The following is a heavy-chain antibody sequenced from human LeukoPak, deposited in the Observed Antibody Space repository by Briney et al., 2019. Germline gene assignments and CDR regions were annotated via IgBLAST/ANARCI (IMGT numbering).Heavy chain of an antibody. CDR2: VNPSSGAT. D-gene: IGHD5-18*01. CDR3: ATIRGYSYGFDY. Sequence: ASVKVSCKAAGYTFTAYYIHWVRQAPGQGLEWMGWVNPSSGATDYAQKFQGRVTMTEDTSTDTAYMELSSLRSEDTAVYYCATIRGYSYGFDYWGQGTLVTVSS. CDR1: GYTFTAYY. V-gene: IGHV1-2*02. J-gene: IGHJ4*02.